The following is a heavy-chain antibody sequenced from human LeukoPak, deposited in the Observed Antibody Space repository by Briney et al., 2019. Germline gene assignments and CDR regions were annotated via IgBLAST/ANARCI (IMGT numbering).Heavy chain of an antibody. Sequence: GGSLRLSCAASGFTFSRYWMSWVRQAPGKGLEWVANIKQDGSEKYYVDSVKGRFAISRDNAKNSLYLQMNSLRPEDTAVYYCARNSSSWSYWGQGTLVTVSS. J-gene: IGHJ4*02. CDR3: ARNSSSWSY. D-gene: IGHD6-13*01. V-gene: IGHV3-7*01. CDR1: GFTFSRYW. CDR2: IKQDGSEK.